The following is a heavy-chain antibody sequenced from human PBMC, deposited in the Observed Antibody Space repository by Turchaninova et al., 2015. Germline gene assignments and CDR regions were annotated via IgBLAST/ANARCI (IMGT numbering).Heavy chain of an antibody. J-gene: IGHJ4*02. CDR2: IDRTGGT. Sequence: QVQLQESGPGLVEPSETLSLTCAVSGYSISSGYYWGWIRQPPGKGLEWMGGIDRTGGTYYNPSLKRRVTISGDTSKNQFSLKLSSVTAADTAVYYCGRHGYSYGSYWGQGTLVTVSS. CDR3: GRHGYSYGSY. D-gene: IGHD5-18*01. V-gene: IGHV4-38-2*01. CDR1: GYSISSGYY.